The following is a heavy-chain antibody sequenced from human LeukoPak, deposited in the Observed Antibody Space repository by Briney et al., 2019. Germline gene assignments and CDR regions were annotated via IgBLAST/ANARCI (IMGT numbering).Heavy chain of an antibody. CDR3: ARVVYNWFDP. Sequence: SETLSLTCTVSGYSISSGYYWGWIRQPPGKGLEWIGSIYHSGSTYYNPSLKSRVTISVDTSKNQFSLKLSSVTAADTAVYYCARVVYNWFDPWGQGTLVTVSS. V-gene: IGHV4-38-2*02. CDR1: GYSISSGYY. CDR2: IYHSGST. J-gene: IGHJ5*02.